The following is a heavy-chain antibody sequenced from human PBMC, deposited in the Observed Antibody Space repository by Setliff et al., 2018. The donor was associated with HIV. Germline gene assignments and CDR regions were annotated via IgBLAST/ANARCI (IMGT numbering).Heavy chain of an antibody. V-gene: IGHV3-7*01. CDR1: GFTFSSYW. D-gene: IGHD2-15*01. CDR3: ASDSSNYYYYYMDV. J-gene: IGHJ6*03. CDR2: IKQNGSEK. Sequence: GGSLRLSCAASGFTFSSYWMSWVRQAPGKGLEWVANIKQNGSEKYYVDSVKGRFTISRDNAKNSLYLQMNSLRAEDTAVYYCASDSSNYYYYYMDVWGNGTTVTVSS.